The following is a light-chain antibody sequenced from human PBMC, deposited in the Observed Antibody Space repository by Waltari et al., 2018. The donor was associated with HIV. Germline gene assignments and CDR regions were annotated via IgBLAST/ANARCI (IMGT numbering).Light chain of an antibody. V-gene: IGKV3-20*01. Sequence: SCRASQIMRPSSLAWYQRNPGQAPRLLISGASSRANGVPDRFSGSGSETDFTLTISRLEPEDFAVYYCQHCGDASNTFGQGTKLEV. CDR1: QIMRPSS. J-gene: IGKJ2*01. CDR3: QHCGDASNT. CDR2: GAS.